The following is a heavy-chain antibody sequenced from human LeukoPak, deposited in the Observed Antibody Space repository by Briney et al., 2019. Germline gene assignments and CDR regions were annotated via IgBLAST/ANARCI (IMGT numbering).Heavy chain of an antibody. J-gene: IGHJ4*02. V-gene: IGHV3-48*03. CDR3: ARDRDDYVWGSYFKY. D-gene: IGHD3-16*01. CDR1: GFTFSSYG. Sequence: TGGSLRLSCAASGFTFSSYGMNWVRQAPGKGLEWVSYISSSGSTIYYADSVKGRFTISRDDAKNSLYLQMNSLRAEDTAVYYCARDRDDYVWGSYFKYWGQGTLVTVSS. CDR2: ISSSGSTI.